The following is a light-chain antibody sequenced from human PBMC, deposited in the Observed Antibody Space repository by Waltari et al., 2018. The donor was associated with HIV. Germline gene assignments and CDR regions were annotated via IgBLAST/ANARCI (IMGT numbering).Light chain of an antibody. CDR3: QTWDSGIRV. J-gene: IGLJ3*02. CDR2: VSNDGRH. Sequence: QVVLTQSPSASAFLGASVKLTCTLSSGHSTYAIAWHQQQPEKGPRYLMKVSNDGRHNKGDGIPDRFSGSGSGAARYLTISSLQSDDEADYYCQTWDSGIRVFGGGTRLTVL. CDR1: SGHSTYA. V-gene: IGLV4-69*01.